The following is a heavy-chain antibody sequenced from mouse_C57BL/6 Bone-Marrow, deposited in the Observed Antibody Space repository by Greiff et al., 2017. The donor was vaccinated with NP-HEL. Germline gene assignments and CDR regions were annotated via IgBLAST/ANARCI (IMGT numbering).Heavy chain of an antibody. CDR2: INPYNGGT. Sequence: EVQLQQSGPVLVKPGASVKMSCKASGYTFTDYYMNWAKQSHGKSLEWIGVINPYNGGTSYNQKFKGKATLTVDKSSSTAYMELNSLTSEDSAVYYCAREGAITPRYFDVWGTGTTVTVSS. CDR1: GYTFTDYY. CDR3: AREGAITPRYFDV. J-gene: IGHJ1*03. D-gene: IGHD6-1*01. V-gene: IGHV1-19*01.